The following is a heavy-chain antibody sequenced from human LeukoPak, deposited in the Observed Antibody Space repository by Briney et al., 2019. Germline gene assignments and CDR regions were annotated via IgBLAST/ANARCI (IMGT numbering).Heavy chain of an antibody. D-gene: IGHD3-10*01. CDR3: ARLWFGDSHFDY. Sequence: AETLSLTCTVSGGSISSSSYYWGWIRQPPGKGLEWIVSIYYSGSIYYNPSLKSRVTISVDTSKNQFSLKLSSVTAADTAVYYCARLWFGDSHFDYWGQGTLVTVSS. CDR2: IYYSGSI. CDR1: GGSISSSSYY. V-gene: IGHV4-39*01. J-gene: IGHJ4*02.